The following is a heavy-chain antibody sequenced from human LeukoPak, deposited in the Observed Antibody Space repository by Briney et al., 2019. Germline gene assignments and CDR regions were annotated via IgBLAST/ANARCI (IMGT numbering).Heavy chain of an antibody. D-gene: IGHD1-26*01. CDR2: IIDSGNSI. CDR1: GFTFSSCA. Sequence: PGGSLRLSCAASGFTFSSCAMSWVRQAPGKGLEWVSTIIDSGNSIYYADSAEGRFTISRDNSKNTLYLQMNSLRAGDTAVYYCAKDPIFSGSYGVFDYWGLGTLVTYSS. J-gene: IGHJ4*02. V-gene: IGHV3-23*01. CDR3: AKDPIFSGSYGVFDY.